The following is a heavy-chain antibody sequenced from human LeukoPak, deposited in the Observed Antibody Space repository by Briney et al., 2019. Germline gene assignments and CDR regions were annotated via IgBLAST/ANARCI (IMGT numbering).Heavy chain of an antibody. CDR3: AKSVIYDILTRYYPYFDY. CDR2: ISGSGGST. V-gene: IGHV3-23*01. D-gene: IGHD3-9*01. Sequence: PGGSLRLSCAASGFTFSSYAMSWVRQAPGKGLEWVSTISGSGGSTYYADSVKGRFTISRDNSKDTLYLQMNSLGAEDTAVYYSAKSVIYDILTRYYPYFDYWGQGTLVTVSS. CDR1: GFTFSSYA. J-gene: IGHJ4*02.